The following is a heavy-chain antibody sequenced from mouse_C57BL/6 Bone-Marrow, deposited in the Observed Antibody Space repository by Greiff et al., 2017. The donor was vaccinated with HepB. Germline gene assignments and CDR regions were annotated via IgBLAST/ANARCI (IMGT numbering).Heavy chain of an antibody. V-gene: IGHV1-52*01. CDR3: ARGDYYGMGPAMDY. J-gene: IGHJ4*01. CDR2: IDPSDSET. Sequence: VQLQQPGAELVRPGSSVKLSCKASGYTFTSYWMHWVKQRPIQGLEWIGNIDPSDSETHYNQKFKDKATLTVDKSSSTAYMQLSSLTSEDSAVYYCARGDYYGMGPAMDYWGQGTSVTVSS. CDR1: GYTFTSYW. D-gene: IGHD1-1*01.